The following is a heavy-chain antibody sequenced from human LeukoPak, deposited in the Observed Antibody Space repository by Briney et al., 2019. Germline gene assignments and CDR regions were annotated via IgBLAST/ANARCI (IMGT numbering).Heavy chain of an antibody. D-gene: IGHD2-2*01. J-gene: IGHJ4*02. CDR3: ASSRRLGYCSSTSCPPVYDY. CDR1: GGSISSSNYY. V-gene: IGHV4-39*01. CDR2: IYYSGTT. Sequence: SETLSLTCTVSGGSISSSNYYWGWIRQPPGKGLEWVGSIYYSGTTYYKPSLKSRVTISVDTSENQFSLNLSSVTAADTAVYYCASSRRLGYCSSTSCPPVYDYWGQGTLVTVSS.